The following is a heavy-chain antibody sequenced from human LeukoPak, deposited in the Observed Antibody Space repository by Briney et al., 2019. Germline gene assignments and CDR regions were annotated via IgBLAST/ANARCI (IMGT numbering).Heavy chain of an antibody. CDR3: ARDRGEEGFGELLYYYYGMDV. Sequence: SQTLSLTCAISGDSVSSNSAARNWIRQSPSRGLEWLGRTYYRSKWYNDYAVSVKSRITINPDTSKNQFSLQLNSVTPEDTAVYYCARDRGEEGFGELLYYYYGMDVWGQGTTVTVSS. CDR1: GDSVSSNSAA. CDR2: TYYRSKWYN. V-gene: IGHV6-1*01. J-gene: IGHJ6*02. D-gene: IGHD3-10*01.